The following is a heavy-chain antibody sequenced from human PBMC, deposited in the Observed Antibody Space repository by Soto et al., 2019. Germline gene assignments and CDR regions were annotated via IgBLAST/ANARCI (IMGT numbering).Heavy chain of an antibody. CDR2: IYYSGST. J-gene: IGHJ4*02. D-gene: IGHD2-15*01. CDR1: GGSISSYY. CDR3: ARRWGRNFDY. V-gene: IGHV4-59*01. Sequence: QVQLQESGPGLVKPSETLSLTCTVSGGSISSYYXXWIRQPPGKGLEWIGYIYYSGSTNYNPSLKXXXXIXXXXXXXXXXXXXXXXXXXXXXVXXXARRWGRNFDYWGQGTLVTVSS.